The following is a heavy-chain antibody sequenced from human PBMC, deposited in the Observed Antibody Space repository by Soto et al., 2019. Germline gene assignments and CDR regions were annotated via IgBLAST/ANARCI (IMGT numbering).Heavy chain of an antibody. Sequence: GGSLRLSXAASGFTSSNYWMSWVRQAPGKGLEWVANIKQDGSEKYYVDSVKGRFTISRDNAKNSLYLQMNSLRVEDTAVYYCARDAYSSSWYAYWGQGTLVTVSS. CDR1: GFTSSNYW. J-gene: IGHJ4*02. CDR3: ARDAYSSSWYAY. CDR2: IKQDGSEK. D-gene: IGHD6-13*01. V-gene: IGHV3-7*03.